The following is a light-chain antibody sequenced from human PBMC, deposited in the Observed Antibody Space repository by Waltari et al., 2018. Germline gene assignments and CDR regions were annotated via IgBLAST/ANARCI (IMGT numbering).Light chain of an antibody. J-gene: IGLJ2*01. CDR2: SNK. CDR1: SSNIGSKS. V-gene: IGLV1-44*01. Sequence: QSVLTQPPSVSGTPGQRVSISCSGSSSNIGSKSVNWYQQVPGTAPKLLIYSNKQRPSGVPDLFSGSKSGTSASLAISGLQSEDEADYYCATWDDSLNGLFGGGTKLTVL. CDR3: ATWDDSLNGL.